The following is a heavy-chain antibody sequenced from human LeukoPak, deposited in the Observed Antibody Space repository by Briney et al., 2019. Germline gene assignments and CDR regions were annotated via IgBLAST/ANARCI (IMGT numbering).Heavy chain of an antibody. CDR1: GGSISSSSYY. J-gene: IGHJ4*02. Sequence: SETLSLICTVSGGSISSSSYYWGWIRQPPGKGLEWIGSIYYSGSTYYNPSLKSRVTISVDTSKNQFSLKLSSVTAADTSVYYCARHSLGNLFDYWGRGTLVTVSS. V-gene: IGHV4-39*01. CDR3: ARHSLGNLFDY. CDR2: IYYSGST. D-gene: IGHD7-27*01.